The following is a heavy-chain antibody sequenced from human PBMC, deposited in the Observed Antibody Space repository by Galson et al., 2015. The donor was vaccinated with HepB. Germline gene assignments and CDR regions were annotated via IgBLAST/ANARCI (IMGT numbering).Heavy chain of an antibody. V-gene: IGHV3-30*04. D-gene: IGHD6-19*01. CDR1: GFTFSSYA. Sequence: SLRLSCAASGFTFSSYAMHWVRQAPGKGLEWVAVISYDGSNKYYADSVKGRFTISRDNSKNTLYLQMNSLRAEDTAVYYCARGGVAVAGIVDYWGQGTLVTVSS. CDR2: ISYDGSNK. CDR3: ARGGVAVAGIVDY. J-gene: IGHJ4*02.